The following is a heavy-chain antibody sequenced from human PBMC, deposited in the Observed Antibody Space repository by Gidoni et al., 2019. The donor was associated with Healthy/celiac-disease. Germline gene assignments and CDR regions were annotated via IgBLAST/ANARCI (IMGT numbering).Heavy chain of an antibody. Sequence: QVQLPESCPGLVKPSGTLSLTCAVSGGSIGRSNWWSWVSQPPGQGLEWIGEIYHSGSTNYNPSLKSRVTISVDKSKNQFSLKLSSVIAADTAVYYCARDFYERKSITIFGAPIRRRPYYYYYYGMDVWGQGTTVTVSS. J-gene: IGHJ6*02. CDR3: ARDFYERKSITIFGAPIRRRPYYYYYYGMDV. V-gene: IGHV4-4*02. D-gene: IGHD3-3*01. CDR1: GGSIGRSNW. CDR2: IYHSGST.